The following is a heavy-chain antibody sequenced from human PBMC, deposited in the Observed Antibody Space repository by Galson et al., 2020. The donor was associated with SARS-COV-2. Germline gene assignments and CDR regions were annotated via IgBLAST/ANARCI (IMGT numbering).Heavy chain of an antibody. CDR3: AKDFPYGDYGYYYYGMDV. D-gene: IGHD4-17*01. CDR2: ISYDGSNK. Sequence: GGSLRLSCAASGFTFSSYGMHWVRQAPGKGLEWVAVISYDGSNKYYADSVKGRFTISRDNSKNTLYLQMNSLRAEDTAVYYCAKDFPYGDYGYYYYGMDVWGQGTAVTVSS. J-gene: IGHJ6*02. V-gene: IGHV3-30*18. CDR1: GFTFSSYG.